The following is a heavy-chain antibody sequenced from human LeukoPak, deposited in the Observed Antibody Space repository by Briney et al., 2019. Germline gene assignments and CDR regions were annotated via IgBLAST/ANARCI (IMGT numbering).Heavy chain of an antibody. D-gene: IGHD2-2*01. CDR2: ISSSSSYI. CDR3: ARDSLYYCSSTSCSLYYYYGMDV. CDR1: GFTFSSYS. Sequence: GGSLRLSCAASGFTFSSYSMDWVRQAPGKGLEWVSSISSSSSYIYYADSVKGRFTISRDNAKNSLYLQMNSLRAEDTAVYYCARDSLYYCSSTSCSLYYYYGMDVWGQGTTVTVSS. J-gene: IGHJ6*02. V-gene: IGHV3-21*01.